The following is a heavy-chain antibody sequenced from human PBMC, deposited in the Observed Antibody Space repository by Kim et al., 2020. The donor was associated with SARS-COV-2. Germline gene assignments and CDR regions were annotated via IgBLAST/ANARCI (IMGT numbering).Heavy chain of an antibody. CDR3: ARRWHYDFWSGYYLEGNWFDP. V-gene: IGHV4-39*01. CDR1: GGSISSSSYY. CDR2: IYYSGST. D-gene: IGHD3-3*01. Sequence: SETLSLTCTVSGGSISSSSYYWGWIRQPPGKGLEWIGSIYYSGSTYYNPSLKSRVTISVDTSKNQFSLKLSSVTAADTAVYYCARRWHYDFWSGYYLEGNWFDPWGQGTLVTVSS. J-gene: IGHJ5*02.